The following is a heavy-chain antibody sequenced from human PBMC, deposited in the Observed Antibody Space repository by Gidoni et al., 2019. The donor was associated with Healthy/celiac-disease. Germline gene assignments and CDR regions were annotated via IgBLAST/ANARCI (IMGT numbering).Heavy chain of an antibody. V-gene: IGHV3-15*01. CDR3: TTIGSGYDYVYYYYGMDV. CDR1: GFTFSNAW. Sequence: EVQLVESGGGLVKPGGSLRLSCAASGFTFSNAWMSWVRQAPGKGLEWVGRIKSKTDGGTTDYAAPVKGRFTISRDDSKNTLYLQMNSLKTEDTAVYYCTTIGSGYDYVYYYYGMDVWGQGTTVTVSS. CDR2: IKSKTDGGTT. D-gene: IGHD5-12*01. J-gene: IGHJ6*02.